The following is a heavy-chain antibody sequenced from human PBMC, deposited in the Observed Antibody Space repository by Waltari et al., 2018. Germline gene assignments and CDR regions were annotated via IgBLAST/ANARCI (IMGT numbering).Heavy chain of an antibody. CDR2: IIPIFGTA. J-gene: IGHJ4*02. D-gene: IGHD5-12*01. CDR1: GGTFSSYA. Sequence: QVQLVQSGAEVKKPGSSVKVSCKASGGTFSSYAISWVRQAPGQGLEWMGRIIPIFGTANYAQKVQGRGTITADKSTSTAYMELSSLRSEDTAVYYCARGGGYSGYDLGYFDYWGQGTLVTVSS. V-gene: IGHV1-69*08. CDR3: ARGGGYSGYDLGYFDY.